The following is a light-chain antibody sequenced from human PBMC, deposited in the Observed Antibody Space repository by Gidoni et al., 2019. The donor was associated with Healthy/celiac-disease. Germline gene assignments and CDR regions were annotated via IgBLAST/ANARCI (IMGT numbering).Light chain of an antibody. V-gene: IGKV1-33*01. CDR3: QQYDNLPLT. J-gene: IGKJ4*01. Sequence: DIQMTQSPSSLSASVGDRVTITCQASQGISNYLNWYQQKPGKAPKLLIYAASNLETGVPSRFSGSGSGTDFTFTISSLQPEDIATYYCQQYDNLPLTFGGGTKLEIK. CDR1: QGISNY. CDR2: AAS.